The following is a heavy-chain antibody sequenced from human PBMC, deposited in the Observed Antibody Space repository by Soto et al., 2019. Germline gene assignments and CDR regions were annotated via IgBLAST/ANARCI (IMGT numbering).Heavy chain of an antibody. J-gene: IGHJ5*02. CDR3: ARAIDWFDP. V-gene: IGHV4-59*01. CDR2: IYYSGST. Sequence: PSETLSLTCTVSGGSISSYYWSWIRQPPGKGLEWTGYIYYSGSTNYNPSLKSRVTISVDTSKNQFSLKLSSVTAADTAVYYCARAIDWFDPWGQGTLVIVSS. CDR1: GGSISSYY.